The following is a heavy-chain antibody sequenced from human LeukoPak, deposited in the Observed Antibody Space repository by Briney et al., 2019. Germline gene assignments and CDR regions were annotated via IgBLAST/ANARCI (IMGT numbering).Heavy chain of an antibody. V-gene: IGHV4-30-2*01. CDR1: GGSISSGGYS. Sequence: SETLSLTCAVSGGSISSGGYSWSWIRQPPGKGLEWIGYIYHSGSTYYNPSLKSRVTISVDRSKNQFSLKLSSVTAADTAVYYCARGGWLVASDYWGQGTLVTVSS. CDR2: IYHSGST. D-gene: IGHD6-19*01. J-gene: IGHJ4*02. CDR3: ARGGWLVASDY.